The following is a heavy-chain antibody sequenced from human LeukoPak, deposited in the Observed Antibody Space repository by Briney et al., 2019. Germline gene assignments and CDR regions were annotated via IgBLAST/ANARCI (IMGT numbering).Heavy chain of an antibody. D-gene: IGHD5-18*01. CDR3: AKVIALDTSMGIFDY. CDR1: GFTFNNYA. CDR2: ITGGGTT. Sequence: GGSLRLSCAASGFTFNNYAMSWVRQAPGKGLEWVSAITGGGTTYHADSLRGRFTISRDNSKNTLYLQMNSLRAEDTAIYYCAKVIALDTSMGIFDYWGQGTLVTVSS. V-gene: IGHV3-23*01. J-gene: IGHJ4*02.